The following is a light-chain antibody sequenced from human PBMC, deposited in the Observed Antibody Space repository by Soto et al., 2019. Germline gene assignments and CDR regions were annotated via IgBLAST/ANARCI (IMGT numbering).Light chain of an antibody. CDR1: QSVTSF. Sequence: IVLTQSPATLSVSPGERATLSCRASQSVTSFLAWYQQKPGQAPRLLIYDASNRATGIPARFSGSGSGTDFTLTISSLEPEDFAVYYCQQRSNWPPETFGGGTKVDI. V-gene: IGKV3-11*01. CDR3: QQRSNWPPET. J-gene: IGKJ4*01. CDR2: DAS.